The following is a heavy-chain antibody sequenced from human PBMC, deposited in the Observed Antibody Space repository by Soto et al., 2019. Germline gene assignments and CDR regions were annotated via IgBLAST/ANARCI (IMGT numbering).Heavy chain of an antibody. CDR2: VSSTGST. D-gene: IGHD3-3*01. CDR1: GASITQYY. J-gene: IGHJ6*02. CDR3: ARSYYDFWSGYPHYYYYGMDV. V-gene: IGHV4-59*01. Sequence: LSLTCTVSGASITQYYWNWIRQSPGKGLEWIGSVSSTGSTVYNPSLTSRVTVSVDTSKNQFSLKLNSVTAADTAVYYCARSYYDFWSGYPHYYYYGMDVWGQGTTVTVSS.